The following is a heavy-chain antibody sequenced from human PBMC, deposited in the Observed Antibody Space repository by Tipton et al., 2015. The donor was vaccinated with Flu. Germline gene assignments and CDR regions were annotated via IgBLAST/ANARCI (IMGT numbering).Heavy chain of an antibody. V-gene: IGHV1-58*02. J-gene: IGHJ2*01. CDR3: AAVDLRYGGNSVQYFDL. CDR1: GGTFSSYA. Sequence: QLVQSGAEVKKPGSSVKVSCKASGGTFSSYAINWVRQARGQRLEWLGWIVVATGNTNYAQRFQERVAITSDMSTAYMELSSLRSDDTAVYYCAAVDLRYGGNSVQYFDLWGRGTQVAVSS. CDR2: IVVATGNT. D-gene: IGHD4-23*01.